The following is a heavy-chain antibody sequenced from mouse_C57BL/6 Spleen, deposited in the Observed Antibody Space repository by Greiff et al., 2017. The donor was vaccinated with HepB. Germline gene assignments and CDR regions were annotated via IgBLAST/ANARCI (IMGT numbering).Heavy chain of an antibody. CDR2: INPNNGGT. CDR3: ADDYVPVAY. V-gene: IGHV1-26*01. J-gene: IGHJ3*01. D-gene: IGHD2-4*01. Sequence: EVQLQQSGPELVKPGASVKISCKASGYTFTDYYMNWVKQSHGKSLEWIGDINPNNGGTSYNQKFKGKATLTVDKSSSTAYMELRSLTSEDSAVYYCADDYVPVAYWGQGTLVTVSA. CDR1: GYTFTDYY.